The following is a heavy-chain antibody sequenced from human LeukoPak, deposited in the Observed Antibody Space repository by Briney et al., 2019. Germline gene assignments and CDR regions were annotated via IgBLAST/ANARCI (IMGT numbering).Heavy chain of an antibody. CDR3: ARDKATVTTYHFDY. Sequence: PGGSLRLSCAASGFTFSSYGMHWVRQAPGKGLEWVAVIRYDGSNVYYADSVKDRFTISRDNSKNTLYLQMNSLRAEDTAVYYCARDKATVTTYHFDYWGQGTLVTVSS. V-gene: IGHV3-33*01. D-gene: IGHD4-17*01. J-gene: IGHJ4*02. CDR2: IRYDGSNV. CDR1: GFTFSSYG.